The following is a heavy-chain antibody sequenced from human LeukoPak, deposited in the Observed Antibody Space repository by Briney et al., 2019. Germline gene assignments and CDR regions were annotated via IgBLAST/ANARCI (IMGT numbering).Heavy chain of an antibody. Sequence: ASVKVSCKASGYTFTDYYIHWVRQAPGQGLEWMGWINPNSGGTNYAQKFQGRVTVTRDASISTAYMELSRLRSDDTAVYYCARRYCSGVSCYLDYWGQGTLVTVSS. D-gene: IGHD2-15*01. CDR2: INPNSGGT. J-gene: IGHJ4*02. V-gene: IGHV1-2*02. CDR1: GYTFTDYY. CDR3: ARRYCSGVSCYLDY.